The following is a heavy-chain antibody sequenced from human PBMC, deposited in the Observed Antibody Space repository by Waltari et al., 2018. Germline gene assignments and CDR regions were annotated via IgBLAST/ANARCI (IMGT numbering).Heavy chain of an antibody. J-gene: IGHJ6*02. CDR3: ARDRLRIAVAGTYYYYGMDV. D-gene: IGHD6-19*01. CDR2: IYYSVST. CDR1: GGSISSHY. V-gene: IGHV4-59*11. Sequence: QVQLQESGPGLVKPSETLSLTCTVSGGSISSHYWSWIRQPPGKGLEWIGYIYYSVSTNYNPSLKSRVTISVDTSKNQFSLKLSSVTAADTAVYYCARDRLRIAVAGTYYYYGMDVWGQGTTVTVSS.